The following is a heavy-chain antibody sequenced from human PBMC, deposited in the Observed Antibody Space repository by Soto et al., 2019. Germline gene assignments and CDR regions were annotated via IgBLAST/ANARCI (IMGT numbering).Heavy chain of an antibody. Sequence: EVQLLESGGGLVQPGGSLRLSFAASGFTFSNYAMSWVRQAPGKGLEWVSAISSSGDSPYYADSVKGRFTVSRDNSKNTLYLQMNSLRVEDTAIYYCARNTMPPPHYWGQGTLVTFSS. J-gene: IGHJ4*02. CDR3: ARNTMPPPHY. CDR1: GFTFSNYA. D-gene: IGHD1-1*01. V-gene: IGHV3-23*01. CDR2: ISSSGDSP.